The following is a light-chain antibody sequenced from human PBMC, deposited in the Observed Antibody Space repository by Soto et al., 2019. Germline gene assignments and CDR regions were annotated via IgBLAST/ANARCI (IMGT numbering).Light chain of an antibody. J-gene: IGLJ1*01. V-gene: IGLV2-14*01. Sequence: QSALTQPASVSGSPGQSITISCTGTISDFVIYNYVSWYQQHPGKAPKLMLYGVSNRPSGVSNRFSGSKSGNTASLTISGLQAEDEADYYCSSYAGSTTLLFGTGTKV. CDR1: ISDFVIYNY. CDR2: GVS. CDR3: SSYAGSTTLL.